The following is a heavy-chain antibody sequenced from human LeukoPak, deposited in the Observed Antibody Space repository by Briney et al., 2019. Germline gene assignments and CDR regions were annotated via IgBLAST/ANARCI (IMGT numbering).Heavy chain of an antibody. CDR1: GFTFSDYY. V-gene: IGHV3-11*05. Sequence: AGSLRLSCAASGFTFSDYYMSWIRQAPRKGLEWVSDISSTSIYTNYADSVKGRFTISRDNAKNSLYLQMNSLRAEDTAVYYCAREDGYSSSWYSDYWGQGTLVTVSS. CDR2: ISSTSIYT. J-gene: IGHJ4*02. D-gene: IGHD6-13*01. CDR3: AREDGYSSSWYSDY.